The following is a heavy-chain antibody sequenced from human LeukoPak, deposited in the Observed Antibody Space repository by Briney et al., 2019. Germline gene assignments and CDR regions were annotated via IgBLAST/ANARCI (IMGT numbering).Heavy chain of an antibody. CDR1: GGSVSSGSYY. CDR3: ARAPTTYYYDSSGYSADAFDI. Sequence: SETLSLTCTVSGGSVSSGSYYWSWIRQPPGKGLEWIGYIYYSGSTDYNPPLKSRVTISVDTSNNQISLRLSSVTAADTAVYYCARAPTTYYYDSSGYSADAFDIWGQGTMVTVSS. CDR2: IYYSGST. V-gene: IGHV4-61*01. D-gene: IGHD3-22*01. J-gene: IGHJ3*02.